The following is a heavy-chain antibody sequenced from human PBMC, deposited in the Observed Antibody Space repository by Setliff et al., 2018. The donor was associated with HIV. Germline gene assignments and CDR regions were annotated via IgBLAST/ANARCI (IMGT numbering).Heavy chain of an antibody. CDR1: GGSISSYF. V-gene: IGHV4-59*08. Sequence: ETLSLTCTVSGGSISSYFCSWLRQPPGKGLEWIGSMSHRGTTPYNPSLESRVTISVDTSKNQCSLRLTSLTAADTAVYFCARHYDVDAFDVWGQGTMVTVSS. J-gene: IGHJ3*01. D-gene: IGHD3-16*01. CDR3: ARHYDVDAFDV. CDR2: MSHRGTT.